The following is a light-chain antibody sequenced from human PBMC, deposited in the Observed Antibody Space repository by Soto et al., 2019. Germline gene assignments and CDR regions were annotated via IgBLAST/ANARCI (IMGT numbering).Light chain of an antibody. V-gene: IGKV3-11*01. CDR1: QSVSSH. CDR3: QQRSNWPLT. Sequence: EIVLTQSPATLSLSPGERVTLSCRASQSVSSHLAWYQQKRGQAPRLLIYDASNRATGTPARFSGSGSGTDFTLTISSLEPEDFAVYYCQQRSNWPLTFGGGTKVEIK. J-gene: IGKJ4*01. CDR2: DAS.